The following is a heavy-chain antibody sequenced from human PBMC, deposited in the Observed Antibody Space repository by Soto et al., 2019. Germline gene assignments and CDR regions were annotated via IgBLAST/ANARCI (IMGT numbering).Heavy chain of an antibody. Sequence: EVPLVESGGWLMQPGGSLRLSCAASGFTISNNYMSWVRQAPGKGLEFVSVIYSGGDTYYADSVKGRFTISRDTSRNPVFLQMNSLRAEDTAMYYCARDVPHYDSSGYYGYYFDYWGQGTLVTVSS. CDR3: ARDVPHYDSSGYYGYYFDY. CDR1: GFTISNNY. V-gene: IGHV3-53*01. CDR2: IYSGGDT. J-gene: IGHJ4*02. D-gene: IGHD3-22*01.